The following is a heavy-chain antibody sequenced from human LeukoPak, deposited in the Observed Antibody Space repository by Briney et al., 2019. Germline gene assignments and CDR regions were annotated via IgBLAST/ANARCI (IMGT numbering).Heavy chain of an antibody. CDR3: AKENYGDSTGGRFQH. J-gene: IGHJ1*01. Sequence: GGSLRLSCVASGFTFSTYGMSWVRQAPGKGLEWVSAISGSGGSTYYADSVKGRFTISRVNSKNTLYLQMNSLRAEDTAVYYCAKENYGDSTGGRFQHWGQGTLVTVSS. CDR2: ISGSGGST. CDR1: GFTFSTYG. V-gene: IGHV3-23*01. D-gene: IGHD4-17*01.